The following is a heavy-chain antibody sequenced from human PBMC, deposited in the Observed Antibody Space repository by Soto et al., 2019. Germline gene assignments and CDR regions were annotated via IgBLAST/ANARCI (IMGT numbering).Heavy chain of an antibody. CDR2: ISPNTGGT. CDR3: GRGRSGELVVSY. V-gene: IGHV1-2*02. J-gene: IGHJ4*02. Sequence: QVQLVQSGAEVKESGASVKVSCKASGYIFTGYYIHWVRQAPGQGREWMGEISPNTGGTKYAQKFQGRVTMTRDTSITTVYMELSNLSPDDTAVYYCGRGRSGELVVSYWGQGTPVTVYS. D-gene: IGHD1-7*01. CDR1: GYIFTGYY.